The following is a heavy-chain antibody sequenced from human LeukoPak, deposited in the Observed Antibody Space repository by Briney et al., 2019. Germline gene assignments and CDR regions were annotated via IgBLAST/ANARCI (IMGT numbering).Heavy chain of an antibody. CDR2: INHSGST. V-gene: IGHV4-34*01. D-gene: IGHD2-8*01. Sequence: SETLSLTCAVYGGSFSGYYWSWIRQPPGKGLEWIGEINHSGSTNYNPSLKSRVTISVDTSKNQFSLKLSSVTAADTAVYYCARGIGYCTNGVCYTFDYWGQGTLVTVSP. CDR1: GGSFSGYY. CDR3: ARGIGYCTNGVCYTFDY. J-gene: IGHJ4*02.